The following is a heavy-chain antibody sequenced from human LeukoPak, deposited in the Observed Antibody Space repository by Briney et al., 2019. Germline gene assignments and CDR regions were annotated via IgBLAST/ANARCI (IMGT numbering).Heavy chain of an antibody. Sequence: PSETLSLSCTVSGGSISSSRYYWAWIRQPPGTGLEWIGSIYYSGSTYYNPSLKSRVTISVDTSKNQFSLKLSSVTAADTAVYYCARVVTTSVFHFDYWGQGTLVTVSS. CDR3: ARVVTTSVFHFDY. CDR2: IYYSGST. V-gene: IGHV4-39*01. J-gene: IGHJ4*02. D-gene: IGHD2-21*02. CDR1: GGSISSSRYY.